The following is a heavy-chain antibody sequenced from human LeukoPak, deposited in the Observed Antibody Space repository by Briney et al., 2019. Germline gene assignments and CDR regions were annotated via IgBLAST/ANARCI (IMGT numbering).Heavy chain of an antibody. D-gene: IGHD2-2*01. J-gene: IGHJ4*02. V-gene: IGHV4-34*01. CDR3: ARGPGYCSSTSCYEGVFDY. Sequence: PSETLSLTCAVYGGSFSGYYWSWIRQPPGKGLERIGEINHSGSTNYNPSLKSRVTISVDTSKNQFSLKLSSVTAADTAVYYCARGPGYCSSTSCYEGVFDYWGQGTLVTVSS. CDR1: GGSFSGYY. CDR2: INHSGST.